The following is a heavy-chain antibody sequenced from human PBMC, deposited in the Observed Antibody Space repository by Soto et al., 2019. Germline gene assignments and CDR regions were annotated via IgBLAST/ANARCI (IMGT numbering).Heavy chain of an antibody. J-gene: IGHJ6*02. V-gene: IGHV1-18*01. CDR2: ISAYNGNT. Sequence: QVQLVQSGAEGKKPGASVKVSCKASGYTFTSYGISWVRQAPGQGLEGMGGISAYNGNTNYAQKLQGRVTMTTDTSTTTAYMEMRSLRYDDTAVYYCARDSSGYYYGSYSYGMDVWGQGTTVTVSS. CDR3: ARDSSGYYYGSYSYGMDV. CDR1: GYTFTSYG. D-gene: IGHD3-22*01.